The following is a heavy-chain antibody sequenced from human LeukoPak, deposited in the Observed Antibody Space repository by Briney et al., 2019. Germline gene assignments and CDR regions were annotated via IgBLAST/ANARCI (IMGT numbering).Heavy chain of an antibody. D-gene: IGHD6-19*01. CDR1: GGSISSYY. J-gene: IGHJ4*02. CDR3: ARLPPAVAAFDY. V-gene: IGHV4-59*08. CDR2: IYYSGST. Sequence: SETLSLTCTVSGGSISSYYWSWIRQPPGKGLEWIGYIYYSGSTNYNPSLKSRVTMSVDTSKNQFSLKLSSVTAADTAVYYCARLPPAVAAFDYWGQGTLVTVSS.